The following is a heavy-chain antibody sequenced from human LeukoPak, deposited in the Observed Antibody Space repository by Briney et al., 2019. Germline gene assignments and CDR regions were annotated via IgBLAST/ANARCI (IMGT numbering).Heavy chain of an antibody. Sequence: SETLSLTCAVSGGSISSISSNNWAWIRQPPGKGLEWIAAIHYTGSTYYNPSFVSRVTISVDTSKNQFSLKLNSLTATDTAVYYCARLPTGYPNWFDTWGQGILVTVSS. CDR3: ARLPTGYPNWFDT. CDR1: GGSISSISSNN. J-gene: IGHJ5*02. V-gene: IGHV4-39*01. CDR2: IHYTGST. D-gene: IGHD5-18*01.